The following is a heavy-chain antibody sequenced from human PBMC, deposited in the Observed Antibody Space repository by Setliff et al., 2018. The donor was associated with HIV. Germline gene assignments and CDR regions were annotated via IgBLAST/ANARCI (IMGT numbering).Heavy chain of an antibody. J-gene: IGHJ5*02. CDR3: AGDSGYPSNWFDP. D-gene: IGHD3-22*01. CDR1: GGSISRDSFY. CDR2: IYYSGTT. Sequence: PSETLSLTCSVSGGSISRDSFYWGWFRQPPGEGLEWIGSIYYSGTTYYAPSLETRLTISVDTSTNQFSLKLTSVTAADPAMYFCAGDSGYPSNWFDPWGQGILVTVSS. V-gene: IGHV4-39*02.